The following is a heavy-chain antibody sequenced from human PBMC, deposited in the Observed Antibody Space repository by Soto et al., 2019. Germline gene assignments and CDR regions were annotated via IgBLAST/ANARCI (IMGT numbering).Heavy chain of an antibody. CDR2: ISAYNGNT. CDR3: ARDKDGYNYFRPDY. V-gene: IGHV1-18*01. D-gene: IGHD5-12*01. J-gene: IGHJ4*02. Sequence: ASVKVSCKASGYTFTSYGISWVRQAPGQGLEWMGWISAYNGNTNYAQKLQGRVTMTTDTSTSTAYMELRSLRSDDTAVYYCARDKDGYNYFRPDYWGQGTLVTVSS. CDR1: GYTFTSYG.